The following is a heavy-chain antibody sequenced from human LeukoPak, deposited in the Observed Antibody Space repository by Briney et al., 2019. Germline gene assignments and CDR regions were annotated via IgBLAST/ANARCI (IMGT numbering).Heavy chain of an antibody. Sequence: SETLSLTCTVSGGSISSYYWSWIRQPPGKGLEWIGYIYYSGSTNYNPSLKSRVTISVDTSKNQFSLKLSSVTAADTAVYYCARSGISWYFDLWGRGTLVTVSS. CDR2: IYYSGST. CDR1: GGSISSYY. CDR3: ARSGISWYFDL. D-gene: IGHD1-14*01. V-gene: IGHV4-59*08. J-gene: IGHJ2*01.